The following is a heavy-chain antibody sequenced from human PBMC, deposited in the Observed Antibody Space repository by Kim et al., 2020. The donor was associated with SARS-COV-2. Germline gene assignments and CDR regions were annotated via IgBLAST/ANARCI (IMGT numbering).Heavy chain of an antibody. Sequence: SETLSLTCAVSGDSIISSNWWSWVRQSPGKGLEWIGEVSHRGSTNYNPSLKSRVTISIDTSKNQFSLKLNSVTAADTAMYYCARDTSRGTPLDWFDPWGQGSLVTVSS. CDR3: ARDTSRGTPLDWFDP. CDR1: GDSIISSNW. V-gene: IGHV4-4*02. CDR2: VSHRGST. J-gene: IGHJ5*02.